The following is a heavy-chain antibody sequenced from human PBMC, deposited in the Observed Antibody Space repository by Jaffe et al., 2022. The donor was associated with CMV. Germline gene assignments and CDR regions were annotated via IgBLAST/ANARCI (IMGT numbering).Heavy chain of an antibody. Sequence: EVQLVESGGGLVQPGGSLRLSCAASGFTFNTYWMHWVRQAPGKGLVWVSRVNRDESSTNYADSVKARFTISRDNAKNTLYLQMNSLRAEDTAVYYCARGAGSYSSLPYGLDVWGLGTTVTVSS. CDR3: ARGAGSYSSLPYGLDV. CDR2: VNRDESST. CDR1: GFTFNTYW. V-gene: IGHV3-74*01. D-gene: IGHD1-26*01. J-gene: IGHJ6*02.